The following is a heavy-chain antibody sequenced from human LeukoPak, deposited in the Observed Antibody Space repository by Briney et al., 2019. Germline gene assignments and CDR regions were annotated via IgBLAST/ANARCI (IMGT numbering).Heavy chain of an antibody. V-gene: IGHV3-23*01. J-gene: IGHJ4*02. CDR2: ISGSDGTT. D-gene: IGHD6-19*01. Sequence: GGSLRLSCVTSGFTFDTHAMSWVRQAPGKGLEWVSGISGSDGTTYYADSVKGRFTISRDNSKNTLYLQMNSLRAEDTAVYYCARRSGIAVAGAFDYWGQGTLVTVSS. CDR3: ARRSGIAVAGAFDY. CDR1: GFTFDTHA.